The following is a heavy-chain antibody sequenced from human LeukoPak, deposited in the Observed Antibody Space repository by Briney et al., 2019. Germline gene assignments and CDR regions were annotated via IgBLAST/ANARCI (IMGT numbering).Heavy chain of an antibody. V-gene: IGHV4-59*12. Sequence: SETLSLTCTVSGGSISSYYWSWIRQPPGKGLEWIGYIYYSGSTNYNPSLKSRVTISVDTSKNQFSLKLSSVTAADTAVYYCAREIFGARAFEYWGPGILVTVSS. CDR3: AREIFGARAFEY. D-gene: IGHD3-3*01. J-gene: IGHJ4*02. CDR2: IYYSGST. CDR1: GGSISSYY.